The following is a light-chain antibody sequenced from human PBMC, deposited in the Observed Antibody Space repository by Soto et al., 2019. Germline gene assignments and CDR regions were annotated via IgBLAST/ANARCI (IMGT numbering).Light chain of an antibody. CDR1: SSDVGGHNY. V-gene: IGLV2-14*01. J-gene: IGLJ1*01. CDR3: SSYTSSSTYV. CDR2: DVD. Sequence: QSALTQPASVSGSPGQSITISCTGTSSDVGGHNYVSWYQQYPGKAPKLMIYDVDNRPSGVSSRFSGSKSGNTASLSISGLQAEAEADYYCSSYTSSSTYVFGTGTKLPVL.